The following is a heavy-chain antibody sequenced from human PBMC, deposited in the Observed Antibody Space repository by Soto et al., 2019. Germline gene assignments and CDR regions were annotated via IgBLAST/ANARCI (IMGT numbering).Heavy chain of an antibody. D-gene: IGHD3-10*01. CDR2: IYYNGST. CDR1: GGSISSCYYY. Sequence: SQTRSLTCSVVGGSISSCYYYLSWIRQHPGKGLEWIGNIYYNGSTTYNPSLKSRLTISVDTSKNQFSLKLSSVTAADTAVYYCACAPRGNYGYPSYFDYWGQGTLVTVSS. CDR3: ACAPRGNYGYPSYFDY. V-gene: IGHV4-61*01. J-gene: IGHJ4*02.